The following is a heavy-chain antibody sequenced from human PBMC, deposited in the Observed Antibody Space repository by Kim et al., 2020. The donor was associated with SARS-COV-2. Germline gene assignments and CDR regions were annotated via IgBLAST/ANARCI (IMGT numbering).Heavy chain of an antibody. CDR3: AKDRGSSSLLSYYYYYYGMDV. Sequence: GGSLRLSCAASGFTFSSYGMHWVRQAPGKGLEWVAVISYDGSNKYYADSVKGRFTISRDNSKNTLYLQMNSLRAEDTAVYYCAKDRGSSSLLSYYYYYYGMDVWGQGTTVTVSS. V-gene: IGHV3-30*18. D-gene: IGHD6-13*01. CDR2: ISYDGSNK. CDR1: GFTFSSYG. J-gene: IGHJ6*02.